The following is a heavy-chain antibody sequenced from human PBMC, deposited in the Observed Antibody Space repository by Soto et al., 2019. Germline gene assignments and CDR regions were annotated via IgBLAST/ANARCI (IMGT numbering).Heavy chain of an antibody. J-gene: IGHJ3*02. CDR2: ISSSSSYI. V-gene: IGHV3-21*01. CDR1: GFTLSRYS. D-gene: IGHD3-9*01. Sequence: GSLRLLWAAPGFTLSRYSKNLVRQAPGKGLEWVSSISSSSSYIYYADSVKGRFTISRDNAKNSLYLQMNSLRAEDTAVYYCARVPDYDYLAGYPTDVFDIWGQGTLVIVSS. CDR3: ARVPDYDYLAGYPTDVFDI.